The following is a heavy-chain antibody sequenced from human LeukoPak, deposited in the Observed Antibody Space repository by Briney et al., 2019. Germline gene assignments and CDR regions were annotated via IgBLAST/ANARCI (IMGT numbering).Heavy chain of an antibody. CDR1: GFTFSSYS. V-gene: IGHV3-21*01. D-gene: IGHD6-13*01. J-gene: IGHJ4*02. CDR2: ISSSSSYI. Sequence: GGSLRLSCAASGFTFSSYSMNWVRQAPGKGLEWVSSISSSSSYIYYADSVKGRFTISRDNAKNSLYLQMNSLRAEDTAVYYCAKDRQPYSSSCPDYWGQGTLVTVSS. CDR3: AKDRQPYSSSCPDY.